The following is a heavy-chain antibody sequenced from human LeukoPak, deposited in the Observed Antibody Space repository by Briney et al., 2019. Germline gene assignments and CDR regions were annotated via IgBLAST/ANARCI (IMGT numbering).Heavy chain of an antibody. CDR2: ISGSGGST. J-gene: IGHJ4*02. CDR3: ATSSRYGSLDY. Sequence: GGSLRLSCAASGFTFSSYAMSWVRQAPGKGLEWVSAISGSGGSTYYADSVKGRFTISRDNSKNTLYPQMNSLRAEDTAVYYCATSSRYGSLDYWGQGTLVTASS. V-gene: IGHV3-23*01. D-gene: IGHD3-10*01. CDR1: GFTFSSYA.